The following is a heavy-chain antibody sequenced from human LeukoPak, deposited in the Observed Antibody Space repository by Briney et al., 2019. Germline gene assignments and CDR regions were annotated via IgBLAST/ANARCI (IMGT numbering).Heavy chain of an antibody. CDR1: GFTFSDYA. Sequence: PGGSLRLSCAASGFTFSDYAMTWVRQSPGKGLEWVSSISGSGGSTYYADSVKGRFTISRDNSKNTLYLQMNTLRAEDTAVYYCAKHVGYCSSSTCHFDYWGQGTLVSVSS. CDR3: AKHVGYCSSSTCHFDY. CDR2: ISGSGGST. V-gene: IGHV3-23*01. J-gene: IGHJ4*02. D-gene: IGHD2-2*01.